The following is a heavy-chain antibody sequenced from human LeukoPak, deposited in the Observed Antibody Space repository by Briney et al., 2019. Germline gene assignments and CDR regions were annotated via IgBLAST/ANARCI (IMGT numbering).Heavy chain of an antibody. CDR3: ARGARYSGYDFHDY. CDR2: ISSSSSYI. V-gene: IGHV3-21*01. J-gene: IGHJ4*02. D-gene: IGHD5-12*01. Sequence: PGGSLRLFCAASGFTFSSYSMNWVRQAPGKGLEWVSSISSSSSYIYYADSVKGRFTISRDNAKNSLYLQMNSLRAEDMAVYYCARGARYSGYDFHDYWGQGTLVTVSS. CDR1: GFTFSSYS.